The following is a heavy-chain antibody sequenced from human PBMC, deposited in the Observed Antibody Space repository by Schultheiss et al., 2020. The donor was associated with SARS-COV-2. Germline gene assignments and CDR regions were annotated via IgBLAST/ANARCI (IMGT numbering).Heavy chain of an antibody. V-gene: IGHV3-23*01. D-gene: IGHD3-10*01. J-gene: IGHJ5*02. CDR3: AKDGGTYGSGSGSWFDP. CDR2: INSDGTTT. CDR1: GFTFSSYA. Sequence: GESLKISCAASGFTFSSYAMSWVRQAPGKGLEWVSRINSDGTTTSYADSVKGRFTISRDNSKNTLYLQMNSLRAEDTAVYYCAKDGGTYGSGSGSWFDPWGQGTLVTVSS.